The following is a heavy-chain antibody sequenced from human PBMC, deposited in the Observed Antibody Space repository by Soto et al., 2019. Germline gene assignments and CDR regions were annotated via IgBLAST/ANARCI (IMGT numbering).Heavy chain of an antibody. J-gene: IGHJ6*01. Sequence: QVQLQEAGPGLVKPSQTLFLICTVSGDSISRAGYYWSWIRQYPGKGLEWIGHVYYSGKTYYNPSLKGRVTISVDTSENQFSLKLLSVTAADTALYFCAVVSRGVVLPAGYSSDPVDVWGRGTTVIVSS. V-gene: IGHV4-31*03. CDR1: GDSISRAGYY. D-gene: IGHD3-10*01. CDR3: AVVSRGVVLPAGYSSDPVDV. CDR2: VYYSGKT.